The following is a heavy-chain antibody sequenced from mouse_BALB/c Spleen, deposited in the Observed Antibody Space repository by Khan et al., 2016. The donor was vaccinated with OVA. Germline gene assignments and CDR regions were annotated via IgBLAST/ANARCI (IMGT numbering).Heavy chain of an antibody. V-gene: IGHV14-3*02. Sequence: VQLQQSGAELVKPGASVKLSCTASGFNIKDTYMHWVKQRPEQGLEWIGRIDPANGNTKYDPKFQGKATITADTSSNTAYLQLSSLTSEDTADYYCARNYRYDEDFDYWGQGTTLTVSS. CDR2: IDPANGNT. D-gene: IGHD2-14*01. CDR3: ARNYRYDEDFDY. J-gene: IGHJ2*01. CDR1: GFNIKDTY.